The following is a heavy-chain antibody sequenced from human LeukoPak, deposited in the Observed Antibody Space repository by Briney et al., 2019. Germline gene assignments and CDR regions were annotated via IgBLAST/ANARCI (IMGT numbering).Heavy chain of an antibody. V-gene: IGHV4-61*02. CDR3: ARERTRDPGAHNWFDP. CDR1: GGSISSGSYY. CDR2: IYTSGST. Sequence: SQTLSLTCTVSGGSISSGSYYWSWIRQPAGKGLEWIGRIYTSGSTNYNPSLRSRVTISVDTSKNQFSLKLSSVTAADTAVYYCARERTRDPGAHNWFDPWGQGTVVSVSS. J-gene: IGHJ5*02. D-gene: IGHD7-27*01.